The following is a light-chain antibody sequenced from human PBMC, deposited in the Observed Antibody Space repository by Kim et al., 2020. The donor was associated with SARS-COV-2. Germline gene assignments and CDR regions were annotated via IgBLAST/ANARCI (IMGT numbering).Light chain of an antibody. J-gene: IGKJ5*01. CDR3: QQYGSSGT. CDR2: GAS. V-gene: IGKV3-20*01. CDR1: QSVSSSY. Sequence: EIVLTQSPGTLSLSPGERATLSCRASQSVSSSYLAWYQQKPGQAPRLLMYGASSRATGIPDRFSGSGSGTDSTLTISRLEPEDFAVYYCQQYGSSGTFGQGTRLEIK.